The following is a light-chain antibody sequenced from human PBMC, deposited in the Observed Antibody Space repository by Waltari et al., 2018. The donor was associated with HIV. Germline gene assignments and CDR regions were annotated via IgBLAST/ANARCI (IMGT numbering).Light chain of an antibody. CDR3: GTWDSSLSASV. J-gene: IGLJ3*02. CDR1: SSNIGNNY. Sequence: QSVLTQSPSVSAAPGQKVTISCSGSSSNIGNNYVSWYQQFPGTAPKLLSYEHKKRPSGIPDRFSGSKSGTSATLGITGLQTGDEANYYCGTWDSSLSASVFGGGTELTVL. V-gene: IGLV1-51*02. CDR2: EHK.